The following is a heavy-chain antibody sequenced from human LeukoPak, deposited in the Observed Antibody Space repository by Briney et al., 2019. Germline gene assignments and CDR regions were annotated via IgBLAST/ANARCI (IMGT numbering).Heavy chain of an antibody. CDR2: FDPEDGET. CDR1: GYTLTELS. J-gene: IGHJ3*02. D-gene: IGHD1-26*01. Sequence: ASVKVSCKVSGYTLTELSMHWVRQAPGKGLEWMGGFDPEDGETIYAQKFQGRVTMTEDTSTDTAYMELSSLRSEDTAVYYCARERVGVKWELPLEPDAFDIWGQGTMVTVSS. V-gene: IGHV1-24*01. CDR3: ARERVGVKWELPLEPDAFDI.